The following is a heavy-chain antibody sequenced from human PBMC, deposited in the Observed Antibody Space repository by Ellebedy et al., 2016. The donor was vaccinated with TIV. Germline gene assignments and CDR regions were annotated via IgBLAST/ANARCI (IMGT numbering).Heavy chain of an antibody. Sequence: GGSLRLXXAASGLTFSSYGMHWVRQAPGKGLEWVALISYDGNIKYYAESVKGRFSISRENSKNPLYLQMNSLRTDDTAVYYCARDYLPWRGSGIYPDYWGQGTLVAVSS. V-gene: IGHV3-30*03. D-gene: IGHD3-10*01. CDR1: GLTFSSYG. CDR3: ARDYLPWRGSGIYPDY. J-gene: IGHJ4*02. CDR2: ISYDGNIK.